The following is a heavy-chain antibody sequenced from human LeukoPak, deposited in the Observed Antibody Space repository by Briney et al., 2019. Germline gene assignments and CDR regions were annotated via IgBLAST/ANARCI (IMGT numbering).Heavy chain of an antibody. J-gene: IGHJ4*02. D-gene: IGHD2-2*01. V-gene: IGHV3-66*01. CDR3: ARYCSSTSCYLGRYYFDY. CDR1: GFTVSSNY. CDR2: IYSGGST. Sequence: GGSLRLSCAASGFTVSSNYMSWVRQAPGKGLEWVSVIYSGGSTYYADSVKGRFTISRDNSKNTLYLQMNSLRAEDTAVYYCARYCSSTSCYLGRYYFDYWGQGTLVTVSS.